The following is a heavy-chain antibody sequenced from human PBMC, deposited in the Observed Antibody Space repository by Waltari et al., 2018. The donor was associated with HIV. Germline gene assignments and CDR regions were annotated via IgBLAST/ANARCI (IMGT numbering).Heavy chain of an antibody. Sequence: QVRLRESGPGLLKPSQTLSLPCSVSGGSVATPPFFWTWFRQPPGKGLEYLGYVYHTGSVSYRPSLKRRLSLSIDTSKNQFSLRLHSVTVADSARYFCAGQQRVDVFGVGTYVGGLESWGQGTTVIVSS. CDR2: VYHTGSV. CDR1: GGSVATPPFF. V-gene: IGHV4-30-4*01. CDR3: AGQQRVDVFGVGTYVGGLES. J-gene: IGHJ6*02. D-gene: IGHD3-3*01.